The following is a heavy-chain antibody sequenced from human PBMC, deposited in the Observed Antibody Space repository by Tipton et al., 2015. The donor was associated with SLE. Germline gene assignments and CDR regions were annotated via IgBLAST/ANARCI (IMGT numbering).Heavy chain of an antibody. CDR3: ARLRVISYYFDY. CDR2: IYYSGST. CDR1: GGSISSSSYY. Sequence: TLSLTCTVSGGSISSSSYYWDWIRQPPGKGLEWIGSIYYSGSTYYNPSLKSRVTISVDTSKNQFSLKLSSVTAADTAVYYCARLRVISYYFDYWGQGTLVTVSS. D-gene: IGHD2-21*01. V-gene: IGHV4-39*07. J-gene: IGHJ4*02.